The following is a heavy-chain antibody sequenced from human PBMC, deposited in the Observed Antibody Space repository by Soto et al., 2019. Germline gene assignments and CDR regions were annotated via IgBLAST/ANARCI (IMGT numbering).Heavy chain of an antibody. D-gene: IGHD3-10*01. V-gene: IGHV1-2*04. CDR2: INPNSGGT. Sequence: GASVKVSCKASGYTFTGYYMHWVRQAPGQGLEWMGWINPNSGGTNYAQKFQGWVTMTRDTSISTAYMELSRLRSDDTAVYYCARDLLDYGSWSYFSLFDPWGQGTLVTGSS. J-gene: IGHJ5*02. CDR1: GYTFTGYY. CDR3: ARDLLDYGSWSYFSLFDP.